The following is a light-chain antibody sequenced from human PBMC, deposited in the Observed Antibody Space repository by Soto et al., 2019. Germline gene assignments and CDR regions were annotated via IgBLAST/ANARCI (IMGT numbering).Light chain of an antibody. J-gene: IGKJ5*01. CDR2: DTS. CDR1: QSLTNSF. CDR3: QQYGTSEII. Sequence: EFVWTQSPGTLSLSPGERATLSCRASQSLTNSFMAWYQQKPGQAPRLLIYDTSSRASGIPDRFSGSGSGTDFTLTISRLETEDFEVFYCQQYGTSEIIFGQGTRLEIK. V-gene: IGKV3-20*01.